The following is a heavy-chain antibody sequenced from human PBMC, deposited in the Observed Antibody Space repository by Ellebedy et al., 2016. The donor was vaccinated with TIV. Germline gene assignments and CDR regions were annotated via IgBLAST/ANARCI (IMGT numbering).Heavy chain of an antibody. CDR3: ARVGYYYYYMDV. J-gene: IGHJ6*03. CDR2: IKQDGSEK. D-gene: IGHD3-16*01. CDR1: GFTFSSYW. V-gene: IGHV3-7*01. Sequence: GESLKISCAASGFTFSSYWMSWVRQAPGKGLEWVANIKQDGSEKYYVDSVKGRFTISRDNAKNSLYLQMNSLRAEDTAVYYCARVGYYYYYMDVWGKGTTVTVSS.